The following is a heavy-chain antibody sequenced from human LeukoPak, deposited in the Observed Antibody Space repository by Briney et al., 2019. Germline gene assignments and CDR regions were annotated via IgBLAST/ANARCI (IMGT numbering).Heavy chain of an antibody. CDR1: GITFRRHW. D-gene: IGHD5-24*01. CDR2: IDEDGGEK. V-gene: IGHV3-7*01. CDR3: APEPSDDVES. Sequence: GGSLRLSCAASGITFRRHWMSWVRQAPGKGLEWVANIDEDGGEKNYVDSVTGRFTISRDNAKNSWYLQMNSLRTEDTAMYYCAPEPSDDVESWGQGILVTVSS. J-gene: IGHJ4*02.